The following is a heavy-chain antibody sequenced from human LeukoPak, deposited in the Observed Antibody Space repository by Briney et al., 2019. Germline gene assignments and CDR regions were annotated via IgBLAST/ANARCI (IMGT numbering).Heavy chain of an antibody. D-gene: IGHD6-19*01. J-gene: IGHJ4*02. Sequence: GGSLRLSCAASGFTFSNSWMHWVRQAPGKGLEWVAFIRYDGSNKYYADSVKGRFTISRDNSKNTLYLQMNSLRAEDTAVYYCAKDKGGSGWYEVYFDYWGQGTLVTVSS. V-gene: IGHV3-30*02. CDR3: AKDKGGSGWYEVYFDY. CDR2: IRYDGSNK. CDR1: GFTFSNSW.